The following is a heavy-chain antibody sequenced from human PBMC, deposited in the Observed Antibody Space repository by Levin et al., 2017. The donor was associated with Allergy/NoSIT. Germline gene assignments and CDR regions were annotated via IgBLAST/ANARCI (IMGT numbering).Heavy chain of an antibody. CDR1: GYTFTNYA. D-gene: IGHD6-19*01. J-gene: IGHJ6*02. CDR3: ASDITVAGSKAMDV. V-gene: IGHV7-4-1*02. Sequence: LGESLKISCKASGYTFTNYAVNWLRQAPGQGPEWMGWISTKTGIPRYAQGFRGRFDFSLDTSVSTANLQISSLKAEDTAVYYCASDITVAGSKAMDVWGQGTTVTVSS. CDR2: ISTKTGIP.